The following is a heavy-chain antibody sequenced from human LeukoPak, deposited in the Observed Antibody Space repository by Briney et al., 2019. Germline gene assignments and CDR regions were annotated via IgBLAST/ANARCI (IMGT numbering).Heavy chain of an antibody. CDR2: IKSKSDGGTT. CDR1: GFTFRNAW. CDR3: TAEGRITFFGVLPYFDY. V-gene: IGHV3-15*01. J-gene: IGHJ4*02. Sequence: GGSLRLSCAASGFTFRNAWMSCVRQAPGKGLEWVGRIKSKSDGGTTDYAAPVNARFTISRDDSKNTLFLQMNSLKTEDTAVYYCTAEGRITFFGVLPYFDYWGQGTLVTVS. D-gene: IGHD3-3*01.